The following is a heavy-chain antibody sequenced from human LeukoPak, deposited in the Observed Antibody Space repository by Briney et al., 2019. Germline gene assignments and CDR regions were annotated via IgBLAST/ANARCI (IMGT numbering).Heavy chain of an antibody. Sequence: GVSLRLSCAASGFTFSSYGMSWVRQAPGKGLEWVSAIGGRDGSTYYADSVKGRFTISRDNSKNTLYLQMNSLRAEDTAVYYCAKVNWSGYAQYYYYGMDVWGQGTTVTVSS. CDR2: IGGRDGST. J-gene: IGHJ6*02. D-gene: IGHD3-3*01. CDR1: GFTFSSYG. V-gene: IGHV3-23*01. CDR3: AKVNWSGYAQYYYYGMDV.